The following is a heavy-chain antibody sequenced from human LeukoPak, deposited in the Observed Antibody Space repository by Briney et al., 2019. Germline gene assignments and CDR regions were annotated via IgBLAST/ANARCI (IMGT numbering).Heavy chain of an antibody. CDR3: ATVKYYYDSSGYYQPVFDY. CDR1: GYTLTELS. CDR2: FDPEDGET. D-gene: IGHD3-22*01. J-gene: IGHJ4*02. V-gene: IGHV1-24*01. Sequence: GASVKVSCKVSGYTLTELSMHWVRQAPGKGLEWMGGFDPEDGETIYAQKFQGRVTMTEDTSTDTAYMELSSLGSEDTAVYYCATVKYYYDSSGYYQPVFDYWGQGTLVTVSS.